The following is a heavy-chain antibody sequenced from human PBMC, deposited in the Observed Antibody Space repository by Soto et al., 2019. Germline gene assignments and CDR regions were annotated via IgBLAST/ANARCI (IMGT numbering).Heavy chain of an antibody. CDR3: ARGPHVDTAMVNYGMDV. Sequence: GRTMRLSCAASGFTFSSYAMHWVRQAPGKGLEWVAVISCDGSNKYYADSVKGRFTISRDNSKNTLYLQMNSLRAEDTAGYYCARGPHVDTAMVNYGMDVWGKGTKVTLAS. J-gene: IGHJ6*04. CDR2: ISCDGSNK. CDR1: GFTFSSYA. D-gene: IGHD5-18*01. V-gene: IGHV3-30-3*01.